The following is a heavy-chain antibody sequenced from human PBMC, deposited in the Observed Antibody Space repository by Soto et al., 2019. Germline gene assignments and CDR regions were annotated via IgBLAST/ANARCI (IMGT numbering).Heavy chain of an antibody. J-gene: IGHJ4*02. Sequence: SETLSLTCTVSGGSISSGGYYWSWIRQHPGKGLEWIGYIYYSGSTYYNPSLKSRVTISVDTSKNQFSLKLSSVAAADTAVYYCARGRYYDSSGYYGYWGQGTLVTVSS. CDR3: ARGRYYDSSGYYGY. D-gene: IGHD3-22*01. V-gene: IGHV4-30-4*08. CDR2: IYYSGST. CDR1: GGSISSGGYY.